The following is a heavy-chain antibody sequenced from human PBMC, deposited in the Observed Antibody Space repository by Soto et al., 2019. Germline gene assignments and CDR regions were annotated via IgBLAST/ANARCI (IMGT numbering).Heavy chain of an antibody. V-gene: IGHV3-74*01. CDR2: INPAGTIT. CDR1: GFPFSHYW. CDR3: TSDTFGLRDT. Sequence: MQMVESGGGSVQPGGSLILSCAASGFPFSHYWMHWVRQTPGKGLVWVSRINPAGTITNYADSVEGRFTISRDNADSALFLQMNSLNDEDTAIYYCTSDTFGLRDTWGQGTLVTVSS. J-gene: IGHJ5*02. D-gene: IGHD3-16*01.